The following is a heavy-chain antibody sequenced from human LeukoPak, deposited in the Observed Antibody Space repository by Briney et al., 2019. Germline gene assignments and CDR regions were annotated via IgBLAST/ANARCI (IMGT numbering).Heavy chain of an antibody. J-gene: IGHJ4*02. CDR1: GFTFSSSA. Sequence: GGSLTLSCPASGFTFSSSAMSWVRQAPGKGLEWVSAISGNGDRTHYAASVKGRFTVSRDTSTNTLFLQLNSLRAEDTAIYYCAKLLRGVVVPYFDSWGQGTLVTVSS. D-gene: IGHD3-10*01. V-gene: IGHV3-23*01. CDR2: ISGNGDRT. CDR3: AKLLRGVVVPYFDS.